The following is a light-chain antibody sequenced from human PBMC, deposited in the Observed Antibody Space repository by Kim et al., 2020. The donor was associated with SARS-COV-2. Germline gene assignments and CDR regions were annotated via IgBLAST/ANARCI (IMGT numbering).Light chain of an antibody. Sequence: SYELTQSPSVSVSPGQTASITCSGDKLTKKYVCWYQQKPGQSPLLVIYEDTKRPSGIPERFSGSNSGNTATLTISGTQAVDEADYYCQAWDSSVVFGGGTQLTVL. CDR2: EDT. J-gene: IGLJ2*01. CDR1: KLTKKY. CDR3: QAWDSSVV. V-gene: IGLV3-1*01.